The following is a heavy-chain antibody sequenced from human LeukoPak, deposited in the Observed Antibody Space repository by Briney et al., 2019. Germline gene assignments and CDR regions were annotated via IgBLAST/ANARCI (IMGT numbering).Heavy chain of an antibody. Sequence: SETLSLTCAVYGGSCSGYYWSWIRQPPGKGLEWIGEINHSGSTNYNPSLKSRVTISVDTSKNQFSLKLSSVTAADTAVYYCARGLIAAAGDYFDYWGQGTLATVSS. CDR1: GGSCSGYY. V-gene: IGHV4-34*01. CDR3: ARGLIAAAGDYFDY. J-gene: IGHJ4*02. D-gene: IGHD6-13*01. CDR2: INHSGST.